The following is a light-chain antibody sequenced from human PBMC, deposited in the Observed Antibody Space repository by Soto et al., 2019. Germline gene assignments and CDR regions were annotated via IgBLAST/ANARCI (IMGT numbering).Light chain of an antibody. CDR3: AAWDDSLSAWV. J-gene: IGLJ3*02. Sequence: QSVLTQPPSASGTPGQRVTISCSGSSSNIGTNNVHWFQQFPGTAPNLLIYRNNRRPSGVPDRFSGSKSGTSASLAISGLRSADEADYYCAAWDDSLSAWVFGGGTQLTVL. V-gene: IGLV1-47*01. CDR2: RNN. CDR1: SSNIGTNN.